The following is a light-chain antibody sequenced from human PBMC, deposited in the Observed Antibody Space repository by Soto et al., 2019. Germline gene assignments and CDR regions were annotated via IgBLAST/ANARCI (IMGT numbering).Light chain of an antibody. CDR3: QQYNSFSIT. Sequence: DIQMTQSPSTLSAFVGDRVIITCRASQSISSWLAWYQQKPGKAPKLLIYDASSLESGVPSRFSGSGSGTEFTLTISSLQPDDFATYYCQQYNSFSITFGQGTRLEIK. CDR2: DAS. CDR1: QSISSW. V-gene: IGKV1-5*01. J-gene: IGKJ5*01.